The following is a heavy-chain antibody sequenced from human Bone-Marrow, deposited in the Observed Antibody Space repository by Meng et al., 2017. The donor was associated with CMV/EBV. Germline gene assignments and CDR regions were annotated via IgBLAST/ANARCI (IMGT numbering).Heavy chain of an antibody. CDR2: INPNSGGT. Sequence: QGQLLHAGGEVKKPGASVKVSGKAPGYTFTGYYMHWVRQAPGQGLEWMGWINPNSGGTNYAQKFQGRVTMTRDTSISTAYMELSRLRSDDTAVYYCARESITMVRGVSWFDPWGQGTLVTVSS. D-gene: IGHD3-10*01. CDR3: ARESITMVRGVSWFDP. J-gene: IGHJ5*02. CDR1: GYTFTGYY. V-gene: IGHV1-2*02.